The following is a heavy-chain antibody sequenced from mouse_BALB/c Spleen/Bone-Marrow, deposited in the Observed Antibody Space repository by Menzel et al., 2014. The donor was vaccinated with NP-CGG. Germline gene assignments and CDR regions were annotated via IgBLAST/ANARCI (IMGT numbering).Heavy chain of an antibody. CDR2: IDPSTGRT. CDR1: GYTFTSYW. Sequence: QVQLQQPGAELVKPGASVKLSCKASGYTFTSYWMHWVKQRPGQGLEWIGEIDPSTGRTDYNKKFKSQATLTVDKSSSTAYVHLSSLTSEDSAVYYCARINGYGYWGQGTTLTVSS. V-gene: IGHV1S81*02. J-gene: IGHJ2*01. D-gene: IGHD2-2*01. CDR3: ARINGYGY.